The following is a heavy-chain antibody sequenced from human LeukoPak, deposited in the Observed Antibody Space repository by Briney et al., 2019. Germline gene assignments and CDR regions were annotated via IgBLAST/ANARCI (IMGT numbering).Heavy chain of an antibody. CDR3: ARRAAVVSPVEH. CDR2: IYYSGST. CDR1: GGSISSYY. V-gene: IGHV4-59*08. J-gene: IGHJ1*01. D-gene: IGHD2-15*01. Sequence: PSETLSLTCTVSGGSISSYYWSWIRQPPGKGLEWIGYIYYSGSTYYNPSLKSRVTISVYTSKNQFSLKLSSVTAADTAVYYCARRAAVVSPVEHWGQGTLVTVSS.